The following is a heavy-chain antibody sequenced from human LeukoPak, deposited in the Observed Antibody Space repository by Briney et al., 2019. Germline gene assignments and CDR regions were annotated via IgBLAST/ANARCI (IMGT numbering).Heavy chain of an antibody. D-gene: IGHD2-2*01. CDR3: ARGCYGRSDFDY. CDR2: IYYSGNT. J-gene: IGHJ4*02. Sequence: SETLSLTCTVSGASISSYYWSWIRQPPGKGLEWIGYIYYSGNTNYNPSLKSRVTISVDTSKNQFSLKLKSVTAADTAVYYCARGCYGRSDFDYWGQGTLVTVSS. CDR1: GASISSYY. V-gene: IGHV4-59*01.